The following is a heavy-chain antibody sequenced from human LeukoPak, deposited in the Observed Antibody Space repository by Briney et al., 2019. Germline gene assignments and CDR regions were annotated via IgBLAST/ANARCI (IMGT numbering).Heavy chain of an antibody. V-gene: IGHV1-2*02. J-gene: IGHJ4*02. CDR3: ARSPYYASSGPFDY. CDR2: INPNSGGT. D-gene: IGHD3-22*01. Sequence: ASVKVSCKASGYTFTGYYIFWVRQVPGQGLEWMGWINPNSGGTTYAQNFQGRVTMTSDTSISTAYMELTRLRSDDTAVYYCARSPYYASSGPFDYWGQGTLVTVSS. CDR1: GYTFTGYY.